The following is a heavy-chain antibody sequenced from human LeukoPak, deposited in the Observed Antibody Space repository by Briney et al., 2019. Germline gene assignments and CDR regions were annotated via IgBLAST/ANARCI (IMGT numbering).Heavy chain of an antibody. D-gene: IGHD6-19*01. Sequence: SETLSLTCTVSGGSISSSSYYWGWIRQPPGKGLEWIGSIYYSGSTYYNPSLKSRVTLSVDTSKNQFSLKLSSVAAADTAVYYCARGAGIAVRYWGQGTLVTVSS. J-gene: IGHJ4*02. CDR3: ARGAGIAVRY. CDR2: IYYSGST. CDR1: GGSISSSSYY. V-gene: IGHV4-39*07.